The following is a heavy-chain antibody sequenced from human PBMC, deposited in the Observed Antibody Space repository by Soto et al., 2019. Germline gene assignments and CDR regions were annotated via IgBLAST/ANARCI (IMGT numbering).Heavy chain of an antibody. J-gene: IGHJ4*02. CDR3: ARDLTIFGVVITQN. CDR2: ISSSSSTI. V-gene: IGHV3-48*01. Sequence: SLRLSCAASGFTFSSYSMNWVRQAPGKGLEWVSYISSSSSTIYYADSVKGRFTISRDNAKNSLYLQMNSLRAEDTAVYYCARDLTIFGVVITQNWGQGTLVTVSS. CDR1: GFTFSSYS. D-gene: IGHD3-3*01.